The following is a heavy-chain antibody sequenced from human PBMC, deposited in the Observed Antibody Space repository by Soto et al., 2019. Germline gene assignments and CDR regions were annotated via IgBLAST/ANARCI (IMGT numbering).Heavy chain of an antibody. D-gene: IGHD6-13*01. CDR1: GFTFSDYY. V-gene: IGHV3-11*01. CDR2: ISSSGSTI. CDR3: ARDHFHSSSWYVGLYYYYYGMDV. J-gene: IGHJ6*02. Sequence: PGGSLRLSXAASGFTFSDYYMSWIRQAPGKGLEWVSYISSSGSTIYYADSVKGRFTISRDNAKNSLYLQMNSLRAEDTAVYYCARDHFHSSSWYVGLYYYYYGMDVWGQGTTVTVSS.